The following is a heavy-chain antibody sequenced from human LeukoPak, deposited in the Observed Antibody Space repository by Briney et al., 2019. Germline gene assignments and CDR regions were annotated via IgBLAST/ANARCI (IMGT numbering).Heavy chain of an antibody. Sequence: GGSLRLSCAASGFTFSSYAMNWVRQATGKGLEWVSAIGSAGDTYYPGSVKGRFTISRDNSKNTLYLQMNSLRAEDTAVYYCARDRCRSSGGSCYSGAFDIWGQGTMVTVSS. D-gene: IGHD2-15*01. CDR2: IGSAGDT. V-gene: IGHV3-13*01. CDR3: ARDRCRSSGGSCYSGAFDI. CDR1: GFTFSSYA. J-gene: IGHJ3*02.